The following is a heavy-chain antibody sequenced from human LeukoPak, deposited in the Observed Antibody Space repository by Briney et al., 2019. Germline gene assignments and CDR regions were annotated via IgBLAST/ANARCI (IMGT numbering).Heavy chain of an antibody. CDR2: ISYDGSNK. J-gene: IGHJ6*02. CDR3: ARDLRFLEWLPPGGGGMDV. V-gene: IGHV3-30-3*01. CDR1: GFTFSSYA. D-gene: IGHD3-3*01. Sequence: GGSLRLSCAASGFTFSSYAMNWVRQAPGKGLEWVAVISYDGSNKYYADSVKGRFTISRDNSKNTLYLQMNSLRAEDTAVYYCARDLRFLEWLPPGGGGMDVWGQGTTVTVSS.